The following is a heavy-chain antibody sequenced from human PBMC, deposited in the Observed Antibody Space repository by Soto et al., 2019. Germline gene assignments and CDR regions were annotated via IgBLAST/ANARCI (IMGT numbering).Heavy chain of an antibody. CDR1: GGSFSGYY. CDR2: INHSGST. V-gene: IGHV4-34*01. Sequence: PSETLSLTCAVYGGSFSGYYWSWIRQPPGKGLEWIGEINHSGSTNYNPSLKSRVTISVDTSKNQFSLKLSSVTAADTAVYYCARWNSSSWYVFDYWGQGTLVTVSS. D-gene: IGHD6-13*01. CDR3: ARWNSSSWYVFDY. J-gene: IGHJ4*02.